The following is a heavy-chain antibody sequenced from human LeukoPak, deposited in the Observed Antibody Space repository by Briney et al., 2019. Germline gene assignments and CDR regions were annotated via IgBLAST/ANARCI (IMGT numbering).Heavy chain of an antibody. D-gene: IGHD4-23*01. CDR3: ARGQDYGGNPFDY. J-gene: IGHJ4*02. Sequence: SETLSLTCAVYSGSLRNYYWTWIRQPPDKGLEWIGEVSHRGSTNYNPSLKSRVTISVDTSKNQFSLKLSSVTAADTAVYYCARGQDYGGNPFDYWGQGTLVTVSS. V-gene: IGHV4-34*01. CDR2: VSHRGST. CDR1: SGSLRNYY.